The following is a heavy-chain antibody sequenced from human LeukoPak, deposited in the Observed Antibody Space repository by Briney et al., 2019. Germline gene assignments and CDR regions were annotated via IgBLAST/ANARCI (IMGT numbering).Heavy chain of an antibody. CDR2: IIHSGST. Sequence: SETLSLTCAVYGGSFSGYYWSWIRQPPGKGLEWIGEIIHSGSTNYNPSLKSRVTISVDTSKNQFSLKLSSVTAADTAVYYCARGREAAAGTSSWYFDLWGRGTLVTVSS. CDR1: GGSFSGYY. D-gene: IGHD6-13*01. J-gene: IGHJ2*01. V-gene: IGHV4-34*01. CDR3: ARGREAAAGTSSWYFDL.